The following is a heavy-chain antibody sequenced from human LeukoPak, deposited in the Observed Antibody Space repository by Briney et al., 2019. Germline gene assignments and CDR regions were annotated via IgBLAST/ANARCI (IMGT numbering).Heavy chain of an antibody. Sequence: GGSLRLSCAASGFTVITNDMTWVRQAPGKGLEWVSVLYSDGNTKYADSVQGRFTISRDNSKNTLYLEMNSLSPDDTAVYYCARRPPESASDYWGQGTLVTVSS. CDR2: LYSDGNT. J-gene: IGHJ4*02. V-gene: IGHV3-53*01. CDR1: GFTVITND. CDR3: ARRPPESASDY.